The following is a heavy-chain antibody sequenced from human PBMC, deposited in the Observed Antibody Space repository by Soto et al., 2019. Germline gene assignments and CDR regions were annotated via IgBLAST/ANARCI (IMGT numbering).Heavy chain of an antibody. CDR2: FFIGGNT. J-gene: IGHJ4*02. Sequence: SETLSLTCTVSGGSITVDSISRNTYYWGWMRQPPGKGLEWIASFFIGGNTYYNPSLKSRVTTSVDTSKNQFSLKLSSVTAADTAVYFCARRYGLNIDDYCWGQG. CDR3: ARRYGLNIDDYC. CDR1: GGSITVDSISRNTYY. V-gene: IGHV4-39*01. D-gene: IGHD2-15*01.